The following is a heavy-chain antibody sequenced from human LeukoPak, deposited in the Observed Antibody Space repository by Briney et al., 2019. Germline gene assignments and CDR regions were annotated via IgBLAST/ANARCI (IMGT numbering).Heavy chain of an antibody. CDR2: IYHSGST. J-gene: IGHJ5*02. V-gene: IGHV4-38-2*02. D-gene: IGHD3-9*01. CDR1: GYSISSGYY. CDR3: ARDGRYYDVLTGQNRYNWFDP. Sequence: SETLSLTCTVSGYSISSGYYWGWIRQPPGKGLEWIGSIYHSGSTYYNPSLKSRVTISVDTSKNQFSLKLSSVTAADTAVYYCARDGRYYDVLTGQNRYNWFDPWGQGTLVTVSS.